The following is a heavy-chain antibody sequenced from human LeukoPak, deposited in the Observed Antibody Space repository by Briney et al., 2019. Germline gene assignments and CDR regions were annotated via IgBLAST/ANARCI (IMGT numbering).Heavy chain of an antibody. CDR2: ISGSGGST. D-gene: IGHD6-13*01. Sequence: PGGSLRLSCAASGFIFSNYDMHWVRQAPGKGLEWVLAISGSGGSTYYSDSVKGRFTISRDNSKNTLYLQMNSLRAEDTAVYYCAKDSPPARQRLVQDWFDPWGQGTLVTVSS. V-gene: IGHV3-23*01. J-gene: IGHJ5*02. CDR3: AKDSPPARQRLVQDWFDP. CDR1: GFIFSNYD.